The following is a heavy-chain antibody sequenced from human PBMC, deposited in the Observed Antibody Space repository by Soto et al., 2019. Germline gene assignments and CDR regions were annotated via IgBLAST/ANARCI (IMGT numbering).Heavy chain of an antibody. D-gene: IGHD6-13*01. J-gene: IGHJ4*02. Sequence: QVQLVQSGAEVKKPGSSVKVSCKASGGTFSSYAISWVRQAPGQGLEWMGWIIPIFGTANYAQKFQGRVTITADESTSAAYLVLSSLRSEDTAVYYCARTRRGRSSSHFDYCGQGTLVTVSS. CDR1: GGTFSSYA. CDR2: IIPIFGTA. V-gene: IGHV1-69*01. CDR3: ARTRRGRSSSHFDY.